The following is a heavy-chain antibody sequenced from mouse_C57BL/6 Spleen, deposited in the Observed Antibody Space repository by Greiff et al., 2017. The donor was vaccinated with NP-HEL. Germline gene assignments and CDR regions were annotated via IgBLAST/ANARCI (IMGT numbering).Heavy chain of an antibody. V-gene: IGHV1-58*01. CDR1: GYTFTSYG. CDR2: IYIGNGYT. J-gene: IGHJ2*01. D-gene: IGHD2-5*01. CDR3: ARCPEVTIKGYYFDY. Sequence: VQLKESGAELVRPGSSVKMSCKTSGYTFTSYGINWVKQRPGQGLEWIGYIYIGNGYTEYNEKFKGKATLTSDTSSSTAYMQLSSLTSEDSAIYFCARCPEVTIKGYYFDYWGQGTTLTVSS.